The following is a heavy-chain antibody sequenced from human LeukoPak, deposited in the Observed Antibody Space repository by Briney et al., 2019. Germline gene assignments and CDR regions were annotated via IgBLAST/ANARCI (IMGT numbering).Heavy chain of an antibody. CDR3: GGTFDSSGSSFDY. J-gene: IGHJ4*02. Sequence: GGSLRLSCAASGFTFSSYGTHWVRQASGKGLEWVAVISYDGSNKYYADSVKGRFTISRDNSKNTLYLQMNSLRAEDTAVYYCGGTFDSSGSSFDYWGQGTLVTVSS. CDR2: ISYDGSNK. V-gene: IGHV3-30*03. CDR1: GFTFSSYG. D-gene: IGHD3-22*01.